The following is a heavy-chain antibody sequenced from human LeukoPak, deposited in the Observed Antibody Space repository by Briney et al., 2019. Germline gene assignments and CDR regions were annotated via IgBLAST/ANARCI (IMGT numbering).Heavy chain of an antibody. V-gene: IGHV3-23*01. CDR2: IPSSGDST. CDR3: AKRVYNGYFFDY. D-gene: IGHD2-8*01. CDR1: GFTFSKYA. J-gene: IGHJ4*02. Sequence: PGGSLRLSCAASGFTFSKYAMSWVRQAPGKGLEWVSTIPSSGDSTHYADSVKGRFTISRDNSKNTLYLQMSSLRADDTAVYYCAKRVYNGYFFDYWGQGTLVTVSS.